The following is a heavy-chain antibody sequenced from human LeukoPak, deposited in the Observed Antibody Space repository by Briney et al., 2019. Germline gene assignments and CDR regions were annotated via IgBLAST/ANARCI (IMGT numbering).Heavy chain of an antibody. CDR1: GFTFGDYA. Sequence: GGSLRLSCTASGFTFGDYAMSWVRQAPGKGLEWVGFIRSKAYGGITEYAASVKGRFTISRDDSKSIAYLQMNSLRAEDTAVYYCAELGITMIGGVWGKGTTVTISS. J-gene: IGHJ6*04. D-gene: IGHD3-10*02. CDR2: IRSKAYGGIT. CDR3: AELGITMIGGV. V-gene: IGHV3-49*04.